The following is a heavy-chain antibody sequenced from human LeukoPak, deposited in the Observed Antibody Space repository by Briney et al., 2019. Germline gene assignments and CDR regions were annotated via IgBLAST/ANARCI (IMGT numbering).Heavy chain of an antibody. CDR1: GSSVTSYA. CDR3: ARGRYGVGFAHFYY. V-gene: IGHV1-2*02. J-gene: IGHJ4*02. Sequence: ASVKVSCKASGSSVTSYAMHWVRQAPGQGLEWMGWITPSGGTNYPQKFQGRVAITRDTSITTAYMDLSSLTSDDTAVSYCARGRYGVGFAHFYYWGQGALVTVSS. CDR2: ITPSGGT. D-gene: IGHD5-24*01.